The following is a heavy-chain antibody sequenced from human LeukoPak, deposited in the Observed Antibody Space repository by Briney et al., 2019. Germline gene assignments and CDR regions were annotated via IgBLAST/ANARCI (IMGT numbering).Heavy chain of an antibody. V-gene: IGHV3-30*02. CDR2: IRYDGSNK. Sequence: PGGSLRLSCAASGFTVSTSVMHWVRQAPGKGLEWVPFIRYDGSNKYYADSVKGRFTISRDNSKNTLYLQMNSLRAEDTAVYYCAKSGPAWPRSGVPAPSDYWGQGTLVTVSS. CDR1: GFTVSTSV. CDR3: AKSGPAWPRSGVPAPSDY. D-gene: IGHD3-10*01. J-gene: IGHJ4*02.